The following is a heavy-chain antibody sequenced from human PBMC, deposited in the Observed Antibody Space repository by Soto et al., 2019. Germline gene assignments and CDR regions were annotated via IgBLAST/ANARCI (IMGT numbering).Heavy chain of an antibody. CDR2: IYHSGST. J-gene: IGHJ4*02. CDR3: ARVSGYFDY. Sequence: PSETLSLTCAVSGYSISSGYYWGWIRQPPGKGLEWIGSIYHSGSTYYNPSLKSRVTISVDTSKNQFSLKLSSVTAADTAVYYCARVSGYFDYWGQGTLVTVSS. CDR1: GYSISSGYY. V-gene: IGHV4-38-2*01. D-gene: IGHD3-22*01.